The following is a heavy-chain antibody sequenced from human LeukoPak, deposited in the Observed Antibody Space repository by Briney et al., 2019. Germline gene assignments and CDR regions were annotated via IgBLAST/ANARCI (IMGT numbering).Heavy chain of an antibody. J-gene: IGHJ4*02. CDR3: ARGYYGSGSYYSY. Sequence: PSETLSLTCTVSGGSISSGSYYWSWIRQPAGKGLEWIGRIYTSGSTNYNPSLKSRVTISVDTSKNQFSLKLSSVTAADTAVYYCARGYYGSGSYYSYWGQGTLVTVSS. CDR2: IYTSGST. V-gene: IGHV4-61*02. CDR1: GGSISSGSYY. D-gene: IGHD3-10*01.